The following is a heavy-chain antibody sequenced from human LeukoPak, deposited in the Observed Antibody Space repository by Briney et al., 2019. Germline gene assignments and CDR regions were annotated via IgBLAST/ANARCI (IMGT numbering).Heavy chain of an antibody. CDR1: GFTFSSYA. Sequence: GGSLRLSCAASGFTFSSYAMSWVRQAPGRGLEWVSGISGSGDNTYYADSVKGRSTISRDNSKNTLYVQVNSLGTEDTAAYYCAKGSYYDSSGSFYFDYWGQGTLVTVSS. V-gene: IGHV3-23*01. D-gene: IGHD3-22*01. CDR2: ISGSGDNT. CDR3: AKGSYYDSSGSFYFDY. J-gene: IGHJ4*02.